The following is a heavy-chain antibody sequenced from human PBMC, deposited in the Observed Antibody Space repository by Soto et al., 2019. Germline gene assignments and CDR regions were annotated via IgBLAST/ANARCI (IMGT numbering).Heavy chain of an antibody. CDR2: IKQDGSEK. D-gene: IGHD1-26*01. J-gene: IGHJ4*02. CDR3: ARVASGSYSYYFDY. CDR1: GFTFSSYW. Sequence: GGSLRLSCAASGFTFSSYWMSWVRQAPGKGLEWVANIKQDGSEKYYVDSVKGRFTISRDNAKSSLYLQMNSLRAEDTAVYYCARVASGSYSYYFDYWGQGTLVTVSS. V-gene: IGHV3-7*01.